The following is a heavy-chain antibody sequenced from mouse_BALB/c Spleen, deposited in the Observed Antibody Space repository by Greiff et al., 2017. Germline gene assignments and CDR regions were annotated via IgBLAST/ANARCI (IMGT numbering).Heavy chain of an antibody. J-gene: IGHJ1*01. D-gene: IGHD1-1*01. Sequence: VQLQQSGAELMKPGASVKISCKATGYTFSSYWIEWVKQRPGHGLEWIGEILPGSGSTNYNEKFKGKATFTADTSSNTAYMQLSSLTNEDSAVYYCTRGGYYGSSHWYFDVWGAGTTVTVSS. CDR2: ILPGSGST. V-gene: IGHV1-9*01. CDR1: GYTFSSYW. CDR3: TRGGYYGSSHWYFDV.